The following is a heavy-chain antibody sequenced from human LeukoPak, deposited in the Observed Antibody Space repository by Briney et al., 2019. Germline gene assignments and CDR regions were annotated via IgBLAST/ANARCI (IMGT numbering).Heavy chain of an antibody. CDR1: GFMFSDSW. D-gene: IGHD2-15*01. CDR2: IGPDGSDK. V-gene: IGHV3-7*01. J-gene: IGHJ5*02. Sequence: PGGSLRLSCAASGFMFSDSWMSWVRQAPGNGLEWVANIGPDGSDKYYVESVRGRFTTSRDNAQNSLSLQMNSLRGDDSGVYSCGRCGIAAALDRWGQGTQVTVSS. CDR3: GRCGIAAALDR.